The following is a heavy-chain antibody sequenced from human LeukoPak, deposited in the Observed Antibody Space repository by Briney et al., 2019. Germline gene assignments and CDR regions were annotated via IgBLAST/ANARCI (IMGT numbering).Heavy chain of an antibody. D-gene: IGHD3-22*01. CDR3: ARGPSITMIVVVITLDY. J-gene: IGHJ4*02. Sequence: PGRSLRLSCAASGFTFSSYAMHWVRQAPGKGLEWVAVISYDGSNKYYADSVKGRFTISRDNSKNTLYLQMNSLRAEDTAVYYCARGPSITMIVVVITLDYWGQGTLVTVSS. V-gene: IGHV3-30-3*01. CDR1: GFTFSSYA. CDR2: ISYDGSNK.